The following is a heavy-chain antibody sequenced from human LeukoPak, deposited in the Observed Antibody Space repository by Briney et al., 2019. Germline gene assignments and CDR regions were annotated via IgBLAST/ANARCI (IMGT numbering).Heavy chain of an antibody. Sequence: PGGSLRLSCAASRFTFSSYWMSWVRQAPGKGLEWVANIKQDGSEKYYVDSVKGRFTISRDNAKNSLYLQMNSLRAEDTAVYYCARDRGGSYLDYWGQGTLVTVSS. CDR1: RFTFSSYW. J-gene: IGHJ4*02. CDR2: IKQDGSEK. D-gene: IGHD1-26*01. CDR3: ARDRGGSYLDY. V-gene: IGHV3-7*01.